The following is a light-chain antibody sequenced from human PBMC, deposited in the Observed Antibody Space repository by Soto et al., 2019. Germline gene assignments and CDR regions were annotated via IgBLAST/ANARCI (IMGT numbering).Light chain of an antibody. J-gene: IGLJ1*01. CDR2: QVT. CDR3: TSYSSSDIFYV. Sequence: QSVLTQPASVSGSPGQSITISCTGTSSDIGGYYYVSWYQHHPGKAPKLLIYQVTNRPSRVSNRFSGSKSGNTASLTISGLQADDEADYSCTSYSSSDIFYVFGTGTKVTVL. CDR1: SSDIGGYYY. V-gene: IGLV2-14*01.